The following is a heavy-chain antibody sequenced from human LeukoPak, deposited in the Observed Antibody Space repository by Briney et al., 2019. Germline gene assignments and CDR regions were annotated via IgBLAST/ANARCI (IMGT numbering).Heavy chain of an antibody. CDR1: GGSISSNSYY. J-gene: IGHJ6*02. CDR2: IYYSGST. CDR3: ARHPQRSLGVTTSGPYYYAMDV. V-gene: IGHV4-39*01. Sequence: SETLSLTCTVSGGSISSNSYYWAWIRQPPGKELEWTGTIYYSGSTFYNPSLKSRVTMSVDTSRNQFSLRLSSVTAADTAVYFCARHPQRSLGVTTSGPYYYAMDVWGQGTTVTVSS. D-gene: IGHD2-21*02.